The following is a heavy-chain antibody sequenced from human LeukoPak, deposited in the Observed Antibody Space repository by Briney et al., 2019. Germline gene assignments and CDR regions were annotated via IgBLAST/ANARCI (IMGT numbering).Heavy chain of an antibody. V-gene: IGHV3-7*01. D-gene: IGHD2-21*01. CDR1: GFTFSSYW. J-gene: IGHJ6*03. CDR2: IKQDGSEK. Sequence: PGGSLRLSCAASGFTFSSYWMSWVRQAPGKGLEWVANIKQDGSEKYYVDSVKGRFTISRDNAKNSLYLQMNSLRAEDTAVYYCARKAGIDYYYYYMDVWGKGTTVTVSS. CDR3: ARKAGIDYYYYYMDV.